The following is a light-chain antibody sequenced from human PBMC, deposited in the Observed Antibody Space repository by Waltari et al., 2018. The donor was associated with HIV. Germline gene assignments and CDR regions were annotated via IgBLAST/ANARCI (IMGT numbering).Light chain of an antibody. CDR3: CSYAGSRTHWV. CDR1: SSDVGSYNL. J-gene: IGLJ3*02. CDR2: DVY. V-gene: IGLV2-23*02. Sequence: QSVLTQPPSVSGSPGQSITISCTGSSSDVGSYNLVSWYQHHPGKAPKLMIYDVYHRPSGVSNRFSGSKSGDTAFLTISGLQAEDEAAYYCCSYAGSRTHWVFGGGTKLTVL.